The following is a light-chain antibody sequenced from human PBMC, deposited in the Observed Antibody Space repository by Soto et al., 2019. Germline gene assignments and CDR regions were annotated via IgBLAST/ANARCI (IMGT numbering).Light chain of an antibody. CDR3: TSYKTSSTYV. Sequence: QSVLAQPASVSGSPGQSITISCTGTSSDVGGYTYVSWYQQHPGKAPKLMIYEVSNRPSGVSNRFSGSKSGNTASLTISGLQAEDEADYYCTSYKTSSTYVFGTGTKVTVL. V-gene: IGLV2-14*01. J-gene: IGLJ1*01. CDR1: SSDVGGYTY. CDR2: EVS.